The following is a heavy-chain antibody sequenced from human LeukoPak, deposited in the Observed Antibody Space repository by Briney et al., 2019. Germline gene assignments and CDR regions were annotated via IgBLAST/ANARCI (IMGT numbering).Heavy chain of an antibody. D-gene: IGHD6-13*01. CDR3: ATLDSSSWYEGYFQH. J-gene: IGHJ1*01. Sequence: GGSLRLSCAASGFTFDDYAMHWVRQAPGKGLEWVSGISWNSGSIGYADSVKGRFTISRDNAKNSLYLQMNSLRAEDTALYYCATLDSSSWYEGYFQHWGRGTLVTASS. CDR1: GFTFDDYA. CDR2: ISWNSGSI. V-gene: IGHV3-9*01.